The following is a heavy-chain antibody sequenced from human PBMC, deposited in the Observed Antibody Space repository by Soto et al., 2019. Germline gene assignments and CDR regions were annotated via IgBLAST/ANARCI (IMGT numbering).Heavy chain of an antibody. CDR2: ISGGGGSI. CDR3: AKDLMVAPEDYFAY. CDR1: GFTFSNDD. D-gene: IGHD2-15*01. Sequence: GGSLRLSXVASGFTFSNDDMSGVLQAPGEGLEWVSGISGGGGSIYYSESVKGRFTISRDNSKNTLYLQMTSLRAENTAVYYCAKDLMVAPEDYFAYWGQGTLVTVSS. J-gene: IGHJ4*02. V-gene: IGHV3-23*01.